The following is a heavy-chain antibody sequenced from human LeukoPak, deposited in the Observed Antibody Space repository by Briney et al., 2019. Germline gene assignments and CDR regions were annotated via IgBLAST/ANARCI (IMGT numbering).Heavy chain of an antibody. V-gene: IGHV4-34*01. CDR2: INHSGST. Sequence: SETLSLTCAVYGGSFRGYYWSWIRKPPGKGLEWIGEINHSGSTKYNPSLKSRVTISVDTSKNQFSLKLSSVTASETAVYYCARGDVDTAMVSGGLTYWGQGTLVTVSS. J-gene: IGHJ4*02. CDR1: GGSFRGYY. CDR3: ARGDVDTAMVSGGLTY. D-gene: IGHD5-18*01.